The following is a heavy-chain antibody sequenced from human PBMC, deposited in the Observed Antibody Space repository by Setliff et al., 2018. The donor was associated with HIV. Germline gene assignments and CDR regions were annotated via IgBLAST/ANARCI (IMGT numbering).Heavy chain of an antibody. V-gene: IGHV1-69*13. CDR3: ARDPSIAVAGAAV. Sequence: SVMVSCKASGGTFSSYAISWVRQAPGQGLEWMGGIIPIFGTTNYAQKFQGRVTITADEWTSTAYMELSSLRSEDTVMYYCARDPSIAVAGAAVWGQGTTVTVSS. J-gene: IGHJ6*02. D-gene: IGHD6-19*01. CDR1: GGTFSSYA. CDR2: IIPIFGTT.